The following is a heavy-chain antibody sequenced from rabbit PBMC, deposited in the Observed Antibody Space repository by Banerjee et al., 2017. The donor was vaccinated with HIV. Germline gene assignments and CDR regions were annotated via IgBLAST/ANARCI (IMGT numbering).Heavy chain of an antibody. CDR2: IYTSSASA. J-gene: IGHJ4*01. V-gene: IGHV1S45*01. Sequence: QEQLEESGGDLVKPEGSLTLACTASGFSFSSSYWICWVRQAPGKGLEWIACIYTSSASAYYASWAKGRFTISKTSSTTVTLQMTSLTAADTATYFCARRDAVSGYGLWGPGTLVTVS. CDR3: ARRDAVSGYGL. CDR1: GFSFSSSYW. D-gene: IGHD8-1*01.